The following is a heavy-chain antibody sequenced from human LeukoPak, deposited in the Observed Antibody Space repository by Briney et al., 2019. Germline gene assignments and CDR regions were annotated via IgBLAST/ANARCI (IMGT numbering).Heavy chain of an antibody. CDR3: ARAGLVPAYGMDV. D-gene: IGHD2-2*01. J-gene: IGHJ6*02. V-gene: IGHV3-21*01. CDR2: ISSSSSYI. CDR1: GFTVSNHY. Sequence: PGGSLRLSCAASGFTVSNHYMSWVRQAPGKGLEWVSSISSSSSYIYYADSVKGRFTISRDNAKNSLYLQMNSLRAEDTAVYYCARAGLVPAYGMDVWGQGTTVTVSS.